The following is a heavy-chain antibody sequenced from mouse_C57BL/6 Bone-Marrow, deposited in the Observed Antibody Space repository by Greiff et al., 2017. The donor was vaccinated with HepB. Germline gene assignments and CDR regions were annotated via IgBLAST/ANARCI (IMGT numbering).Heavy chain of an antibody. CDR3: AREGGYDGGSDYFDY. D-gene: IGHD2-2*01. CDR2: IHPNSGST. CDR1: GYTFTSYW. Sequence: QVQLKQPGAELVKPGASVKLSCKASGYTFTSYWMHWVKQRPGQGLEWIGMIHPNSGSTNYNEKFKSKATLTVDKSSSTAYMQLSRLTSEDSAVYNCAREGGYDGGSDYFDYWGQGTTLTVSS. J-gene: IGHJ2*01. V-gene: IGHV1-64*01.